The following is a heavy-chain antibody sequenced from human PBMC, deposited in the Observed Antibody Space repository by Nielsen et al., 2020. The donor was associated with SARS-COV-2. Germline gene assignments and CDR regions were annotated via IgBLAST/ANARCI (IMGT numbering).Heavy chain of an antibody. D-gene: IGHD6-6*01. V-gene: IGHV4-39*07. CDR3: ARGRRSSSERYYYYYYMDV. CDR1: GGSISSGGYY. CDR2: INHSGST. Sequence: SETLSLTCTVSGGSISSGGYYWSWIRQPPGKGLEWIGEINHSGSTNYNPSLKSRVTISVDTSKNQFSLKLSSVTAADTAVYYCARGRRSSSERYYYYYYMDVWGKGTTVTVSS. J-gene: IGHJ6*03.